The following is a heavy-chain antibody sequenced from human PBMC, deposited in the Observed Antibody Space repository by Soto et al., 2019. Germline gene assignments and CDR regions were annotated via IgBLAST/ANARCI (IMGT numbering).Heavy chain of an antibody. CDR3: ARHKTPLFCTGTDCQTPHFDY. CDR1: EYIFTNFW. V-gene: IGHV5-10-1*01. Sequence: PGESLKISCKGSEYIFTNFWISWVRQMPGKGLDWMGSIDPRNSDTNYSPSFQGHVTISIDRSIDTAYLQWSSLKAADSAMYFCARHKTPLFCTGTDCQTPHFDYWGQGSLVTVSS. D-gene: IGHD2-8*02. CDR2: IDPRNSDT. J-gene: IGHJ4*02.